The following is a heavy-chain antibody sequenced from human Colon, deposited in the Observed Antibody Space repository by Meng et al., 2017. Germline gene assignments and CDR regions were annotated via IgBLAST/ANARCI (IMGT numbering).Heavy chain of an antibody. V-gene: IGHV4-4*02. CDR3: ARHKPLGSDGWYVGLDY. Sequence: QVQLRESGPALVKPSETLSLTCAVSVDSITNHNWWAWVRQHPGKGLEWIGEIPHRGRSAYNPSLKSRVSMSIDKSKNQFSLKLTSVTAADTAAYYCARHKPLGSDGWYVGLDYWGQGTLVTVSS. CDR2: IPHRGRS. CDR1: VDSITNHNW. D-gene: IGHD6-19*01. J-gene: IGHJ4*02.